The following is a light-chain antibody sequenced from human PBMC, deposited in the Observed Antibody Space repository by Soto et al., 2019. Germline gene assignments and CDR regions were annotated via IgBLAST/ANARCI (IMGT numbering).Light chain of an antibody. CDR1: NSNIGTNY. CDR3: GTWDCSLSAEV. Sequence: QSVLTQPPSVSAAPGQKVTISCSGSNSNIGTNYVSWYQHLPGTAPKLLIYDDNKRPSGVSDRFSASKSGTSATLGITGLQAGDEADYYCGTWDCSLSAEVFGGGTKLTVL. CDR2: DDN. V-gene: IGLV1-51*01. J-gene: IGLJ2*01.